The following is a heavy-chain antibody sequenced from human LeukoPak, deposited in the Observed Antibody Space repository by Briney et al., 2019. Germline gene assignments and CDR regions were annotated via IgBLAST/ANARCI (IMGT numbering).Heavy chain of an antibody. CDR2: ISGSSSTI. CDR3: AELGITMIGGV. Sequence: GGSLRLSCAASGFTFSTYSMNWVRQAPGKGLEWVSYISGSSSTIYYADSVKGRLTISRDNAKNSLYLQMNSLRAEDTAVYYCAELGITMIGGVWGKGTTVTISS. V-gene: IGHV3-48*04. CDR1: GFTFSTYS. D-gene: IGHD3-10*02. J-gene: IGHJ6*04.